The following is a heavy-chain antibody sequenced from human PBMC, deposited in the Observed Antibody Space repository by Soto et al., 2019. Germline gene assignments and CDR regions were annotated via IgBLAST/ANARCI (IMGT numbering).Heavy chain of an antibody. J-gene: IGHJ5*02. CDR3: ARGLEYQLLSRYNWFDP. V-gene: IGHV4-34*01. Sequence: SETLSLTCAVYGGSFSGYHWSWIRQPPGKGLEWIGEINHSGSTNYNPSLKRRVTISVDTSKNQFSLKLSSVTAADTAVYYCARGLEYQLLSRYNWFDPWGQGTLVTVSS. CDR2: INHSGST. CDR1: GGSFSGYH. D-gene: IGHD2-2*01.